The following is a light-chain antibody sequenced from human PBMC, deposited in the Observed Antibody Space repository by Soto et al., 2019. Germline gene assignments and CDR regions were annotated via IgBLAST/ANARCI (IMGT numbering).Light chain of an antibody. CDR3: LQDSSYPWT. V-gene: IGKV1-6*02. CDR2: AAS. Sequence: AIQMTQSPSSLSASVGDRVAITCLASQAISSDLGWYQQKPGKAPKLLIYAASSLQRGVPSRFSGSGSGADFTLTSSSLQPEDFETYYGLQDSSYPWTFGQGTKVEIK. J-gene: IGKJ1*01. CDR1: QAISSD.